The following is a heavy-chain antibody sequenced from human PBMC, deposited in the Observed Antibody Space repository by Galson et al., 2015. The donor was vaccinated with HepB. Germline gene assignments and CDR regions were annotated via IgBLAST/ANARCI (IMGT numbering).Heavy chain of an antibody. CDR2: IIPIFGTA. Sequence: SVKVSCKASGGTFSSYAISWVRQAPGQGLEWMGGIIPIFGTANYAQKFQGRVTITADKSTSTAYMELSSLRSEDTAVYYCARGTGLRLGELSPWDYWGQGTLVTVSS. V-gene: IGHV1-69*06. D-gene: IGHD3-16*02. J-gene: IGHJ4*02. CDR1: GGTFSSYA. CDR3: ARGTGLRLGELSPWDY.